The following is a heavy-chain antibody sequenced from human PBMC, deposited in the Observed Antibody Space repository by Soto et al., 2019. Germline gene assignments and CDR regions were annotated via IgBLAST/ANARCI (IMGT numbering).Heavy chain of an antibody. V-gene: IGHV3-23*01. CDR2: VTASGGST. J-gene: IGHJ4*02. CDR3: AKAFCNNGVCFMDY. CDR1: GFTFGSHA. Sequence: GGSLRLSCAASGFTFGSHAMSWVRQAPGKGLEWVSTVTASGGSTFNADAVKGRFTISRDNSRNTLFLQMNSLRADDTAVYYCAKAFCNNGVCFMDYWGQGTLVTAPQ. D-gene: IGHD2-8*01.